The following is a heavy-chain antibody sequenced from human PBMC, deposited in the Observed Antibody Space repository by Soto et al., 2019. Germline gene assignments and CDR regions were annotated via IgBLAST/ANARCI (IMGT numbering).Heavy chain of an antibody. CDR2: IYPGDSDT. CDR1: GYNFTSYW. Sequence: GESQKISSKGSGYNFTSYWIGWVRQMPGKGLEWMGIIYPGDSDTRYSPSFQGQVTISADKSISTAYLQWSSLKASDTAMYYCARHFMTTVTTGIYGMDVWGQGTTVTVS. V-gene: IGHV5-51*01. CDR3: ARHFMTTVTTGIYGMDV. D-gene: IGHD4-4*01. J-gene: IGHJ6*02.